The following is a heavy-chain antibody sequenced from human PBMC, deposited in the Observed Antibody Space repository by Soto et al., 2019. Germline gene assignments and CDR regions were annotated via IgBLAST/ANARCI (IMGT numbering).Heavy chain of an antibody. D-gene: IGHD3-3*01. Sequence: QVQLVESGGGVVQPGRSLRLSCAASGLTFRGYGLHWVRQAPGKGLEWVAVVSYDASNKYYADSVKGRFTISRDNSKNTLYLQMDGLRPEDTAVYYCAQDRVSHDFCSGPGADYYYFYGMDVWGQGTTVTVSS. CDR1: GLTFRGYG. J-gene: IGHJ6*02. V-gene: IGHV3-30*18. CDR2: VSYDASNK. CDR3: AQDRVSHDFCSGPGADYYYFYGMDV.